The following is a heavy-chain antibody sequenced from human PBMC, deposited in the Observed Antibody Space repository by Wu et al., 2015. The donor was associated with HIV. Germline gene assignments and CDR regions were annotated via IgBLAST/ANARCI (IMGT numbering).Heavy chain of an antibody. CDR1: GGIFRSFA. J-gene: IGHJ5*02. D-gene: IGHD3-9*01. V-gene: IGHV1-69*01. CDR2: IIPVFRTA. Sequence: QVQLVQSGAEVKKPGSSVKVSCRASGGIFRSFAINWVRQAPGQGLEWVGGIIPVFRTANYAQNFQGRVTITTDETTNIAYMELSGLRSEDTAIYYCARGLTTPGNFRENWFDPWGEGTLVTVSS. CDR3: ARGLTTPGNFRENWFDP.